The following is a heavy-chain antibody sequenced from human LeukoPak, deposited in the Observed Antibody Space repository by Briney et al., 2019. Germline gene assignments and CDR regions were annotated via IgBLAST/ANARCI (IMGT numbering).Heavy chain of an antibody. Sequence: SVTVSCKASGGTFSSYAISWVRQAPGQGLEWMGRIIPILGIANYAQKFQGRVTITADKSTSTAYMELSSLRSEDTAVYYCAVGSSSRYYYYDYMDVWGKGTTVTVSS. CDR2: IIPILGIA. D-gene: IGHD6-6*01. V-gene: IGHV1-69*04. CDR1: GGTFSSYA. CDR3: AVGSSSRYYYYDYMDV. J-gene: IGHJ6*03.